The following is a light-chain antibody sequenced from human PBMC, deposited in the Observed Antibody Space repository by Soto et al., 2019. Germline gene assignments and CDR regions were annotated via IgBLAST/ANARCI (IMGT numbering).Light chain of an antibody. CDR2: EGS. Sequence: QSALTQPASVSGSPGQSITISCTGTSSDVGSYNLVSWYQQHQGKAPKLMIYEGSKRHSGVSNRFSGSKSGNTASLTISGLQAEDEADYYCCSYAGSTTLYVVFGGGTKLTVL. J-gene: IGLJ2*01. CDR3: CSYAGSTTLYVV. CDR1: SSDVGSYNL. V-gene: IGLV2-23*01.